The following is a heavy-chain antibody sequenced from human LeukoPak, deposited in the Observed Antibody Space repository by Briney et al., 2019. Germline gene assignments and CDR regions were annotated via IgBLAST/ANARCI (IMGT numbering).Heavy chain of an antibody. CDR3: ARDLTGYYYDSSGFGY. Sequence: PSETLSLTCTVSGGSIRSSSYYWGWIRHPPGKGLKWIGSIYYSGSTYYNPSLKSRVTISVDTSKNQFSLKLSSVTAADTAVYYCARDLTGYYYDSSGFGYWGQGTLVTVSS. J-gene: IGHJ4*02. CDR1: GGSIRSSSYY. V-gene: IGHV4-39*07. D-gene: IGHD3-22*01. CDR2: IYYSGST.